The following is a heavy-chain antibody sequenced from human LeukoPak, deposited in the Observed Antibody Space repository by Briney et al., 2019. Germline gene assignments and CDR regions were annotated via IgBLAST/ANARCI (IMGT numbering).Heavy chain of an antibody. CDR3: ARAYGDYANFDY. D-gene: IGHD4-17*01. V-gene: IGHV4-59*01. Sequence: GSLRLSCTGSGFSFSSFWMHWVRQAPGKGLEWIGYIYYSGSTNYNPSLKSRVTISVDTSKNQFSLKLSSVTAADTAVYYCARAYGDYANFDYWGQGTLVTVSS. CDR2: IYYSGST. CDR1: GFSFSSFW. J-gene: IGHJ4*02.